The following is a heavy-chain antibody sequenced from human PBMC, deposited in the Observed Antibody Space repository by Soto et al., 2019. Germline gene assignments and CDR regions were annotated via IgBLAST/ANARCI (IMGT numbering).Heavy chain of an antibody. J-gene: IGHJ6*02. Sequence: GESLKISCKGSGYSFTSYWICWVRQMPGKGLEWMGIIYPGDSDTRYSPSFQGQVTISADKSISTAYLQWSSLKASDTAMYYCARTFLNDKDYYGMDVWGQGTTLTVSS. CDR1: GYSFTSYW. D-gene: IGHD3-22*01. V-gene: IGHV5-51*01. CDR3: ARTFLNDKDYYGMDV. CDR2: IYPGDSDT.